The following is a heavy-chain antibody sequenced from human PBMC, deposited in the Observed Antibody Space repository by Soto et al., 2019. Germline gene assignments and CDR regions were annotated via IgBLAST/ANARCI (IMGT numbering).Heavy chain of an antibody. CDR2: IYNTGST. D-gene: IGHD6-6*01. CDR3: ATEYSNSPEAFDF. V-gene: IGHV4-61*03. Sequence: SETLSLTCTVSGVSVNSDNYYWSWIRQPPGKGLEWIGHIYNTGSTTYNPSLKSRVTIALDTSRNHFSLSLNSVTAADTAVFYCATEYSNSPEAFDFWGRGTLVTVS. CDR1: GVSVNSDNYY. J-gene: IGHJ4*02.